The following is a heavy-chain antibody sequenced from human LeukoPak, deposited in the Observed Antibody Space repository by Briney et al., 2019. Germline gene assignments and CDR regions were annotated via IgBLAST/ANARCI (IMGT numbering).Heavy chain of an antibody. J-gene: IGHJ4*02. CDR1: GYSISSGYY. CDR2: IYHSGST. Sequence: SETLSLTCTVSGYSISSGYYWGWIRQPPGKGLEWIGSIYHSGSTYHNPSLKSRVTISVDTSKNQFSLKLSSVTAADTAVYYCARDRLRFVYWGQGTLVTVSS. V-gene: IGHV4-38-2*02. CDR3: ARDRLRFVY.